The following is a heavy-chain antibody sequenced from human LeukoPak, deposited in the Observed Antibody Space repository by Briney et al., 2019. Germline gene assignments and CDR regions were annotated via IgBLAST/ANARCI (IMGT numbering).Heavy chain of an antibody. CDR3: ASLKADYYDSSGPWSDNAFDI. D-gene: IGHD3-22*01. V-gene: IGHV1-18*01. J-gene: IGHJ3*02. CDR2: ISAYNGNT. CDR1: GYTFTSYG. Sequence: ASVKVSCKASGYTFTSYGISWVRQAPGQGLEWMGWISAYNGNTNYAQKLQGRVTMTTDTSTSTAYMELRSLRSDDTAVYYCASLKADYYDSSGPWSDNAFDIWGQGTMVTVSS.